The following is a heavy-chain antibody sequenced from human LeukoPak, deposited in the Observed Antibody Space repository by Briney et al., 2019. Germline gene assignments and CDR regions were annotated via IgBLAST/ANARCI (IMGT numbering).Heavy chain of an antibody. CDR2: ISGSGDST. CDR1: GFTFSSYA. V-gene: IGHV3-23*01. Sequence: GGSLRLSCAASGFTFSSYAMSWVRQAPGKGLEWVSVISGSGDSTYFIDSVKGRFTISRDNSKNTLDLQMNSLRAEDTAVYYCAKGGITMGIIDYWGQGTLVTVSS. D-gene: IGHD3-10*01. CDR3: AKGGITMGIIDY. J-gene: IGHJ4*02.